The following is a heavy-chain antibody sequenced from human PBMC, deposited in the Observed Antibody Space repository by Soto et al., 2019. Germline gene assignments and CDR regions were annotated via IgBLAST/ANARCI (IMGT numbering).Heavy chain of an antibody. D-gene: IGHD3-3*01. CDR1: GFTFSSYA. Sequence: GGSLRLSCAASGFTFSSYAMSWVRQAPGKGLEWVSAISGSGGSTYYADSVKGRFTISGDNSKNTLYLQMNSLRAEDTAVYYCAKTHTPTYYDFWSGNWFDPWGQGTLVTVSS. V-gene: IGHV3-23*01. J-gene: IGHJ5*02. CDR2: ISGSGGST. CDR3: AKTHTPTYYDFWSGNWFDP.